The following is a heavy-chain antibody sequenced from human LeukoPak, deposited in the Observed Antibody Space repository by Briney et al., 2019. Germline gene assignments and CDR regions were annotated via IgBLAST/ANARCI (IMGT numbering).Heavy chain of an antibody. D-gene: IGHD2-15*01. CDR3: AGGYCSGGSCHRSYYGMDV. Sequence: PGGSLRLPCAASGFTFSSYGMHWVRQAPGKGLEWVAVISYDGSNKYYADSVKGRFTISRDNSKSTLYLQMNSLRAEDTAVYYCAGGYCSGGSCHRSYYGMDVWGQGTTVTVSS. J-gene: IGHJ6*02. V-gene: IGHV3-30*03. CDR2: ISYDGSNK. CDR1: GFTFSSYG.